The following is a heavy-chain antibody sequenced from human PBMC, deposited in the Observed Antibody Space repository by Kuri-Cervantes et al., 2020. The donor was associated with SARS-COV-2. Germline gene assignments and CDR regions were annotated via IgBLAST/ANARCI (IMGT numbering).Heavy chain of an antibody. CDR3: AKDEVDQGGFDI. Sequence: ETLSLTCAASGFTFGDHAMVWVRQAPGKGLEWVSAISDPGGSTYYADSVKDRFTISRDNSKKTLSLQMNSLRADDTAVYYCAKDEVDQGGFDIWGQGTVVTVSS. J-gene: IGHJ3*02. D-gene: IGHD2-15*01. CDR2: ISDPGGST. V-gene: IGHV3-23*01. CDR1: GFTFGDHA.